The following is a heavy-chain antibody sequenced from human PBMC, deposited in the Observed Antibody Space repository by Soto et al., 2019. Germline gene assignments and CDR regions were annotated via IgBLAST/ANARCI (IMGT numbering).Heavy chain of an antibody. CDR3: TTDRAFMYGWGGMDV. CDR1: GFTFRNAW. J-gene: IGHJ6*02. CDR2: IKSKTDGGTA. D-gene: IGHD6-19*01. V-gene: IGHV3-15*07. Sequence: PGGSLRLSCAASGFTFRNAWMNWVRQAPGKGLEWVGRIKSKTDGGTADYIAPVKGRFTISRDDSKNMLFLQMSSLKMGDTGVYYCTTDRAFMYGWGGMDVWGQGTTVTVSS.